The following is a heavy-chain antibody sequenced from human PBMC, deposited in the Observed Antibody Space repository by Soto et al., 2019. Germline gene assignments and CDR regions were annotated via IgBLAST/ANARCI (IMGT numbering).Heavy chain of an antibody. CDR3: ARFRRDGYNLDY. Sequence: EVQLVESGGGLVKPGGSLRLSCAASGFTFSSYSMNWVRQAPGKGLEWVSSISSSTSYMYYADSVKGGFTISRDNARNSLYLQMNSLRAEDTAVYYCARFRRDGYNLDYWGQGTLVTVSS. J-gene: IGHJ4*02. D-gene: IGHD5-12*01. CDR1: GFTFSSYS. V-gene: IGHV3-21*01. CDR2: ISSSTSYM.